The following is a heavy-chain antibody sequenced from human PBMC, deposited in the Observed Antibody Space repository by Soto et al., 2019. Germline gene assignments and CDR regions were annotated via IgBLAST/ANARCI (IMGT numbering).Heavy chain of an antibody. CDR3: AKGGSSPLWY. CDR2: IRSKTNSYAT. V-gene: IGHV3-73*01. Sequence: GGSLRLSCAASGFTFSGSAMHWVRQASGKGLEWVGRIRSKTNSYATAYAASVKGRFTISRDDSKDTAYLQMNSLKTEDTAVYYCAKGGSSPLWYWGQGTLVTVSS. CDR1: GFTFSGSA. J-gene: IGHJ4*02. D-gene: IGHD6-6*01.